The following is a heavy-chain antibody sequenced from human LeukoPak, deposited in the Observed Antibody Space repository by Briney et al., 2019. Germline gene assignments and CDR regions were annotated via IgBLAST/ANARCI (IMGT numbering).Heavy chain of an antibody. D-gene: IGHD2-2*01. J-gene: IGHJ6*02. CDR1: GGSISSGGYS. V-gene: IGHV4-31*03. Sequence: SQTLSLTCTVSGGSISSGGYSWSWIRQHPGKGLEWIGYIYYSGSTYYNPSLKSRVTISVDTSKNQFSLKLSSVTAADTAVYYCALGLVVPAARSLYYGIDVWGQGTTVTVSS. CDR2: IYYSGST. CDR3: ALGLVVPAARSLYYGIDV.